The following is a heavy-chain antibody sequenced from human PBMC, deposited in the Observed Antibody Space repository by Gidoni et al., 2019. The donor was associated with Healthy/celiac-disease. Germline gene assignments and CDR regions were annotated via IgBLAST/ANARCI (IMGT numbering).Heavy chain of an antibody. D-gene: IGHD3-3*01. J-gene: IGHJ5*02. CDR2: IYYSGST. Sequence: QLQLQESGPGLVKPSETLSLTCTVSGGSISSRSSYWGWIRQPPGKGLEWIGSIYYSGSTYYNPSLKSRVTISVDTSKNQFALKLSSVTAADTAVYYGARKYYDFWSAKSQVWFDPWGQGTLVTVSS. CDR1: GGSISSRSSY. CDR3: ARKYYDFWSAKSQVWFDP. V-gene: IGHV4-39*01.